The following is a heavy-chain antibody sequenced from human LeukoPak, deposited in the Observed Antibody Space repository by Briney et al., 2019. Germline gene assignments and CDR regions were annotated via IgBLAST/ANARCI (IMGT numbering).Heavy chain of an antibody. V-gene: IGHV1-2*06. CDR1: GYTFTGFY. D-gene: IGHD1-7*01. CDR3: ARGAWDYDGKDY. CDR2: INPRIGDT. Sequence: ASVKVSCKASGYTFTGFYIHWVRQAPGQGLEWMGRINPRIGDTNSARRFQGRVTMTRDTSISTAYMDLNRLTSDDTAVCYCARGAWDYDGKDYWGQGTLVTVSS. J-gene: IGHJ4*02.